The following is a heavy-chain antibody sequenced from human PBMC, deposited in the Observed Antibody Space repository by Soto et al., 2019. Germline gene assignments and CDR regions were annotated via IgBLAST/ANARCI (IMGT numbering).Heavy chain of an antibody. Sequence: SETLSLTCTVSGGSISSYYWSWIRQPPGKGLEWIGYIYYSGSTNYNPSLKSRVTISVDTSKNQFSLKLSSVTAADTAVYYCARVNVLLWFGELNGNWFDPWGQGTLVTVSS. CDR1: GGSISSYY. CDR3: ARVNVLLWFGELNGNWFDP. V-gene: IGHV4-59*08. D-gene: IGHD3-10*01. J-gene: IGHJ5*02. CDR2: IYYSGST.